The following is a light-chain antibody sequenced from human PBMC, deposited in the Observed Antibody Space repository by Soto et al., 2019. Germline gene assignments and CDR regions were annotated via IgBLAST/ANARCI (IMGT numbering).Light chain of an antibody. CDR3: QQYNNWPPFT. V-gene: IGKV3-15*01. CDR2: RAS. J-gene: IGKJ3*01. CDR1: QSVSSN. Sequence: EIVMTQSPATLSVSPGERATLSCRASQSVSSNLAWYQQKPGQAPRLLIYRASTRATGIPARFSGSGSGTEFTLTISSLQSEDFAVYYCQQYNNWPPFTFGPGPKVDIK.